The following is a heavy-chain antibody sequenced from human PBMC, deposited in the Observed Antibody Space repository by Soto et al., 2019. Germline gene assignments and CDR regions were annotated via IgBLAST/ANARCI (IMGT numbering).Heavy chain of an antibody. CDR2: INHSGST. V-gene: IGHV4-34*01. J-gene: IGHJ4*02. CDR3: ARADYDILTGYYKEGYYFDY. D-gene: IGHD3-9*01. CDR1: GGSFSGYY. Sequence: SETLSLTCAVYGGSFSGYYWSWIRQPPGKGLEWIGEINHSGSTNYNPSLKSRVTISVDTSKNQFSLKLSSVTAADTAVYYCARADYDILTGYYKEGYYFDYWGQGTLVTVSS.